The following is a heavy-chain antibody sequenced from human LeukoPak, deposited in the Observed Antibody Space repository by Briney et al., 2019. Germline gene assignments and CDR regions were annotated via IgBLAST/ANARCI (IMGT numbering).Heavy chain of an antibody. CDR1: GFTFSSYA. CDR2: ISGGAPSS. J-gene: IGHJ6*02. Sequence: GGSLRLSCAASGFTFSSYAMNWVRQAPGEGLEWVSGISGGAPSSYYADSVKGRFTISRDNSKNTLYLQMNSLRAEDTALYYCAKDMSRIVVVPAAAFYYYGMDVWGQGTTVTVSS. D-gene: IGHD2-2*01. V-gene: IGHV3-23*01. CDR3: AKDMSRIVVVPAAAFYYYGMDV.